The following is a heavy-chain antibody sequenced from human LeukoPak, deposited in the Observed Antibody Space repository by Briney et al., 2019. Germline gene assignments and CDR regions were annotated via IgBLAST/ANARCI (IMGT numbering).Heavy chain of an antibody. CDR3: ARDLTANWFDP. J-gene: IGHJ5*02. V-gene: IGHV4-39*07. CDR1: GGSISSSSYY. Sequence: SETLSLTCTVSGGSISSSSYYWGWIRQPPGKGLEWIGNIYYSGSTYYNPSLKSRVIISVDMSKNQFSLRLSSVTAADTAVYYCARDLTANWFDPWGQGTLVTVSS. CDR2: IYYSGST. D-gene: IGHD1-14*01.